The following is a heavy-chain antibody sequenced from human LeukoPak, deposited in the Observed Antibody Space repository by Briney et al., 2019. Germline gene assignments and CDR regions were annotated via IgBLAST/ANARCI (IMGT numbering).Heavy chain of an antibody. J-gene: IGHJ4*02. Sequence: PGGSLRLSCAASGFTFSSYGMHWVRQAPGKGLDWVAFIHHDGSNKYYADSVRGRFTISRDNSKNTLYLQMNSLRAEDTAVYFCARGSSYSGSYIDYWGQGTLVTVSS. CDR1: GFTFSSYG. CDR3: ARGSSYSGSYIDY. V-gene: IGHV3-30*02. CDR2: IHHDGSNK. D-gene: IGHD1-26*01.